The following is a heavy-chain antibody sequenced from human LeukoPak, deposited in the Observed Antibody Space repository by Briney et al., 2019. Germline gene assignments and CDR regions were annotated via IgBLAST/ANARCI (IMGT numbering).Heavy chain of an antibody. CDR3: VKDNTDCSGGSCSDFDY. CDR1: GFTFSTYN. Sequence: GSLRLSCAASGFTFSTYNMNWVRQTPGKGLEWVSSISSSSSYIYYADSVKGRFTISRDNAKNSLYLQMNSLRAEDTAVYYCVKDNTDCSGGSCSDFDYWGQGTLVTVSS. V-gene: IGHV3-21*01. CDR2: ISSSSSYI. D-gene: IGHD2-15*01. J-gene: IGHJ4*02.